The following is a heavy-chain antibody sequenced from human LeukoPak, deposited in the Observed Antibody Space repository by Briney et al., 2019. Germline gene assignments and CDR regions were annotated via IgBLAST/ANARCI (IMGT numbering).Heavy chain of an antibody. Sequence: ASVKVSCKASGYTFTGYYMHWVRQAPGQGLEWMGWIKPNSGGTNYAQKFQGWVTMTRDTSISTAYMELSRLRSDDTAVYYCASSWLDYYGMDVWGQGTTVTVSS. CDR1: GYTFTGYY. J-gene: IGHJ6*02. D-gene: IGHD6-19*01. CDR3: ASSWLDYYGMDV. V-gene: IGHV1-2*04. CDR2: IKPNSGGT.